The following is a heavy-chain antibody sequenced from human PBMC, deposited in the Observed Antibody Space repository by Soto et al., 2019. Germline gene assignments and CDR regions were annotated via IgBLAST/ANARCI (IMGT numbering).Heavy chain of an antibody. CDR2: IDPSDSYT. V-gene: IGHV5-10-1*01. CDR3: ASPWSPYSYDYGMDV. CDR1: GYSFTSYW. D-gene: IGHD5-18*01. J-gene: IGHJ6*02. Sequence: PGESLKISCKGSGYSFTSYWISWVRQMPGKGLEWMGRIDPSDSYTNYSPSFQGHVTISADKSISTAYLQWSSLKASDTAMYYCASPWSPYSYDYGMDVWGQGTTVTVSS.